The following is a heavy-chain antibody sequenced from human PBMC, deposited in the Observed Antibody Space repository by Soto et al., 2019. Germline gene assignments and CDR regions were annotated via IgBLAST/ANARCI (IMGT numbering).Heavy chain of an antibody. J-gene: IGHJ4*02. D-gene: IGHD6-13*01. Sequence: QVHLVESGGGVVQPGRSLRLSCAASGFTFSNYGMHWVRQAPGKGLEWVAVISYDASDTYYADSVKGRFTISRDNSKNTLFLQMNSLRTDDTAVYYCAKDPGYSNSWPFDYWGQGTLVTVSS. CDR2: ISYDASDT. CDR3: AKDPGYSNSWPFDY. CDR1: GFTFSNYG. V-gene: IGHV3-30*18.